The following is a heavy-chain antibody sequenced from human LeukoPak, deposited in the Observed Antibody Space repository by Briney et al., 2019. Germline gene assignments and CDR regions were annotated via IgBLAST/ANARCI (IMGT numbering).Heavy chain of an antibody. CDR1: GFTVSSSY. V-gene: IGHV3-66*01. Sequence: PGGSLRLSCAASGFTVSSSYMSWVRQAPGKGLEWVSIISSAGTTYYADSVKGRFTISRDNAKNSVYLQMNSLRAEDTAVYYCARDSFGDYVDYWGQGTLVTVSS. D-gene: IGHD3-10*01. J-gene: IGHJ4*02. CDR2: ISSAGTT. CDR3: ARDSFGDYVDY.